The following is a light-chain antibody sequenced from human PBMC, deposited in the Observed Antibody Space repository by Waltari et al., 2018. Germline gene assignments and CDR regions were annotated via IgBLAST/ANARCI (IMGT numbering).Light chain of an antibody. Sequence: DTQMTQSPSTLSAFVGDRVTITCRASKNGYPWLAWHQQKPGKAPKLLIYQTSTLESGVPSRFSGSGSGTEFTLTISSLQPDDFATYYCLQYNGEPRTFGPGTKVEVK. J-gene: IGKJ1*01. CDR1: KNGYPW. V-gene: IGKV1-5*03. CDR3: LQYNGEPRT. CDR2: QTS.